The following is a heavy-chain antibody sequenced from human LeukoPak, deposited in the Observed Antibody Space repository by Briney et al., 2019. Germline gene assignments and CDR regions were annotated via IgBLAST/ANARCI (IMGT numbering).Heavy chain of an antibody. CDR2: INPNSGGT. J-gene: IGHJ5*02. CDR1: GYTFTGYY. V-gene: IGHV1-2*02. D-gene: IGHD6-6*01. Sequence: ASVKVSCKASGYTFTGYYMHWVRQAPGQGLEWMGWINPNSGGTNYAQKFQGRVTMTRDTSISTAYMELSRLRSDDTAVYYWARDLPGYSSSRLRFDPWGQGTLVTVSS. CDR3: ARDLPGYSSSRLRFDP.